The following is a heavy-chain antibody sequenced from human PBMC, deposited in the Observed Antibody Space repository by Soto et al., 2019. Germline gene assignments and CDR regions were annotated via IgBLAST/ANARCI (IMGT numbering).Heavy chain of an antibody. CDR2: IIPIFGTA. CDR1: GGTFSSYA. Sequence: QVQLVQSGAEVKKPGSSVKVSCKASGGTFSSYAISWVRQARGQGLEWMGGIIPIFGTANYAQKFQGRVTITADESTSTAYMELSSLRSEDTAVYYCARAGDSSGYYLKLNFDYWGQGTLVTVSS. D-gene: IGHD3-22*01. J-gene: IGHJ4*02. CDR3: ARAGDSSGYYLKLNFDY. V-gene: IGHV1-69*01.